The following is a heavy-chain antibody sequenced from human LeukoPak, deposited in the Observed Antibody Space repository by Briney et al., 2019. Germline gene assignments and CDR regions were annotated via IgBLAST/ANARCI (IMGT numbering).Heavy chain of an antibody. CDR3: ASGGGYPTYYYGMDV. CDR1: GFTVSSRY. CDR2: IFSGGST. J-gene: IGHJ6*02. V-gene: IGHV3-53*01. D-gene: IGHD3-10*01. Sequence: GGSLRLSCAASGFTVSSRYMSWVRQAPGKGLEWVSVIFSGGSTFYADSVKGRFTISRDNSKNTLYLQTNSLRAEDTAVYYCASGGGYPTYYYGMDVWGQGTTVTVSS.